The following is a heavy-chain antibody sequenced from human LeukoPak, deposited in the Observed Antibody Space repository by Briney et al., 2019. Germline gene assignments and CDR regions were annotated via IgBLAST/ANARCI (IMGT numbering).Heavy chain of an antibody. Sequence: GGSLRLSCAASGFTFNSYSMNWVRQAPGKGLEWVSSISSSSSYIKYADSVMGRFTISRDNAKNSLYLQMNSLRAEDTAVYYCAREGPINNGDLDYWGQGTLVTVSS. CDR3: AREGPINNGDLDY. J-gene: IGHJ4*02. D-gene: IGHD1/OR15-1a*01. V-gene: IGHV3-21*01. CDR2: ISSSSSYI. CDR1: GFTFNSYS.